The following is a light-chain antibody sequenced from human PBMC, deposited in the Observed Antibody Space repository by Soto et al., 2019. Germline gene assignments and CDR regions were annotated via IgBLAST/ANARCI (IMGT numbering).Light chain of an antibody. J-gene: IGLJ3*02. CDR2: EVT. Sequence: QSALTQPPSASGSPGQSVTIPCTGTYSDIGAYNYVSWYQQRPGEAPKLIIYEVTKRPSGVPDRFSGSKSGNTASLTVSGLQAEDEADYYCSSHAGIINVVFGGGTKLTVL. V-gene: IGLV2-8*01. CDR3: SSHAGIINVV. CDR1: YSDIGAYNY.